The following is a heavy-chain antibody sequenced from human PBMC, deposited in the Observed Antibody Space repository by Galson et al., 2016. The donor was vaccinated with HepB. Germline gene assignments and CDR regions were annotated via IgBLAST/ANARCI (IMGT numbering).Heavy chain of an antibody. Sequence: SLRLSCAASGFNFGIYWMSWVRQAPGKGLEWVANINEDGTEKNYVDSVKGRFIVSRDNVKNTLYLQINSLSVEDTAVYFCARDTATGYGCCGMDDWGQGTLISVSS. CDR1: GFNFGIYW. D-gene: IGHD5-24*01. J-gene: IGHJ4*02. CDR2: INEDGTEK. V-gene: IGHV3-7*03. CDR3: ARDTATGYGCCGMDD.